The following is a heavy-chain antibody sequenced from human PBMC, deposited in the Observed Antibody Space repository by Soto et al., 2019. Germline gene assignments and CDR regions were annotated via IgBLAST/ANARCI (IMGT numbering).Heavy chain of an antibody. Sequence: EVQLVESGGGLVRPGGSLRLSCSASGFTLKDSAMHWVRQAPGRGLEQVAASTYLGGTPYYADSVKGRFTISRENSQNTLSLQLTSLRPEDTGVYFFVKDYSHGRFPDYWGQGTLVTVSS. CDR1: GFTLKDSA. CDR2: STYLGGTP. V-gene: IGHV3-64D*06. J-gene: IGHJ4*02. CDR3: VKDYSHGRFPDY. D-gene: IGHD1-26*01.